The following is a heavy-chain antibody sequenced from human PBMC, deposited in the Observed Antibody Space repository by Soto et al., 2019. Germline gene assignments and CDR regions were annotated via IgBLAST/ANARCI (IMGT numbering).Heavy chain of an antibody. D-gene: IGHD3-10*01. CDR1: GFTFSTYT. J-gene: IGHJ4*02. V-gene: IGHV3-21*01. CDR2: ISSSSSYT. CDR3: AREITRYGSLTYFDY. Sequence: EVQLVESGGGLVKPGGSLRLSCAASGFTFSTYTMNWVRQAPGKGLEWVSSISSSSSYTYYADSVKGRFTISRDNAKNSLYLQMNSLRAEDTAVYYCAREITRYGSLTYFDYWGQGTLVTVSS.